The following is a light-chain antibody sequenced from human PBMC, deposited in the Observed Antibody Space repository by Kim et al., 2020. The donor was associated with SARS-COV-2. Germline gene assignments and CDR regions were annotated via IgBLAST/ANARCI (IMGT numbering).Light chain of an antibody. CDR2: DAS. V-gene: IGKV3-11*01. CDR3: QQRSNWPRT. J-gene: IGKJ1*01. Sequence: EIVLTQSPATLSLSPGERATLSCRASQSVSIYLAWYQQKPGQAPRLLIYDASNTATGIPARFSGSGSGTDFTLTISSLEPEDFAVYYCQQRSNWPRTFGQGTKVDIK. CDR1: QSVSIY.